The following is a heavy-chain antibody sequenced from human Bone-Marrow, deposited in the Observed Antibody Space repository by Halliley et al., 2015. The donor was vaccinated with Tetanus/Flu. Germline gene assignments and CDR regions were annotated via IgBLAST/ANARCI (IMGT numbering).Heavy chain of an antibody. Sequence: TLSLTCSISGGSISGDYSWSWIRQPPGKGLEWIGHIYHTGNSYYNPSLTSRLTISIDRPKNQFSLKLTSVTAADTAVYYCARGTFLDAFDVWGPGTRVTVSS. J-gene: IGHJ3*01. CDR3: ARGTFLDAFDV. CDR1: GGSISGDYS. CDR2: IYHTGNS. V-gene: IGHV4-30-2*01.